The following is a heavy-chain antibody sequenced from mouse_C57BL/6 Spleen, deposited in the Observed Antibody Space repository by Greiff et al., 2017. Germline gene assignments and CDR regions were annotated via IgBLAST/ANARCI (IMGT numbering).Heavy chain of an antibody. J-gene: IGHJ2*01. V-gene: IGHV1-81*01. CDR1: GYTFTSYG. CDR3: ARSYYGSSFLDY. Sequence: VQLQESGAELARPGASVKLSCKASGYTFTSYGISWVKQRTGQGLEWIGEIYPRSGNTYYNEKFKGKATLTADKSSRTAYMELRSLTSEDSAVYFCARSYYGSSFLDYWGQGTTLTVSS. CDR2: IYPRSGNT. D-gene: IGHD1-1*01.